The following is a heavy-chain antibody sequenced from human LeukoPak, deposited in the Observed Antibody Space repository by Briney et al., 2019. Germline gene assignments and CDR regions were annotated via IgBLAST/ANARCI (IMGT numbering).Heavy chain of an antibody. CDR2: FYYAGST. V-gene: IGHV4-59*01. D-gene: IGHD4-17*01. Sequence: PSETLSLTCTVSGDSISSFFWSWIRQSPGKGLEGIGFFYYAGSTNYNPSLKSRVAISVDTSKNQLSMNLSSVTAADTALYYCARLPYAGHGYSEDWGQGALVTVSS. CDR3: ARLPYAGHGYSED. CDR1: GDSISSFF. J-gene: IGHJ4*02.